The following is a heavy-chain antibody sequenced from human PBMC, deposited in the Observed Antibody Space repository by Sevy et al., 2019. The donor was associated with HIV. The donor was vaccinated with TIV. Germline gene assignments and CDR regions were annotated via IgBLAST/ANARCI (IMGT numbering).Heavy chain of an antibody. CDR1: GFTFSSAW. V-gene: IGHV3-15*01. D-gene: IGHD5-12*01. Sequence: GGSLRRSCTASGFTFSSAWMSWVRQAPGKGLEWVGRIKSEFDGGAIDYAAPVKGRFSISREDSKTTVYLQMNSLKTDDTADYYCITDPAYRGYDEEVINYYFYGMDVWGQGTTVTVSS. CDR2: IKSEFDGGAI. J-gene: IGHJ6*02. CDR3: ITDPAYRGYDEEVINYYFYGMDV.